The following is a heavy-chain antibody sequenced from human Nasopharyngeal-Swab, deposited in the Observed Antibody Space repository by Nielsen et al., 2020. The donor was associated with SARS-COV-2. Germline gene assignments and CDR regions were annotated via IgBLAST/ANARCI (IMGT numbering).Heavy chain of an antibody. V-gene: IGHV4-30-2*01. Sequence: TLSLTCAVSGGSICSGGYSWSWIRQPPGKGPEWIGYIYHSGSTYYNPSLKSRVTISVDRSKNQFSLKLSSVTAADTAVYYCARGGVVPWFDYWGQGTLVTVSS. CDR2: IYHSGST. J-gene: IGHJ4*02. CDR3: ARGGVVPWFDY. D-gene: IGHD3-3*01. CDR1: GGSICSGGYS.